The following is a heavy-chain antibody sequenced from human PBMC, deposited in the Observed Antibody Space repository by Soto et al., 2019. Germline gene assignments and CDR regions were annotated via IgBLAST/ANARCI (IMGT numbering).Heavy chain of an antibody. D-gene: IGHD2-21*01. CDR3: ARAGEAGCLDY. Sequence: PSETLSLTCAVYGGSFSGYYWSWIRQPPGKGLEWIGEINHSGSTNYNPSLKSRVTISVDTSKNQFSLKLSSVTAADTAVYYCARAGEAGCLDYWGQGTLVTVSS. CDR1: GGSFSGYY. J-gene: IGHJ4*02. CDR2: INHSGST. V-gene: IGHV4-34*01.